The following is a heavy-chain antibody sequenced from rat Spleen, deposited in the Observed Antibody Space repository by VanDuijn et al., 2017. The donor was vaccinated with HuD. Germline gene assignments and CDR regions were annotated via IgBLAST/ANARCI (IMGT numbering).Heavy chain of an antibody. CDR3: AVAGYGY. D-gene: IGHD1-7*01. CDR2: ISNDGVNT. CDR1: GFRFSSYW. Sequence: EVQLVETGGGLVQPGKSLKLSCVASGFRFSSYWMYWVRQAPGKGLEWVSSISNDGVNTYYPDSVKGRFTISRDNAESIVYLQMNSLKSEDTATYYCAVAGYGYWGQGVMVTVS. V-gene: IGHV5-58*01. J-gene: IGHJ2*01.